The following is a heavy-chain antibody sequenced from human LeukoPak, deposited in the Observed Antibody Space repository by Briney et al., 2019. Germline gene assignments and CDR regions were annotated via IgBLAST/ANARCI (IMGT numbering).Heavy chain of an antibody. CDR2: LDPKDGEP. CDR3: ATWGIWNNSSGRFYFDH. CDR1: GYTLSELS. V-gene: IGHV1-24*01. Sequence: ASVKVSCKVSGYTLSELSMHWVRQAPGKGLEWMGGLDPKDGEPIYAQKFQGRVTMTEDTSTDTAYMELSSLRSEDTAVYFCATWGIWNNSSGRFYFDHWGQGTLVTVSS. J-gene: IGHJ4*02. D-gene: IGHD6-19*01.